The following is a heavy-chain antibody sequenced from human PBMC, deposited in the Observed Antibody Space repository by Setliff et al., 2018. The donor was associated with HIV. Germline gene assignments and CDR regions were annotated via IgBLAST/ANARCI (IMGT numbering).Heavy chain of an antibody. CDR3: ARGFSYCSGGSCYFGY. Sequence: GASVKVSCKASGGTFSSYVISWVRQAPGQGPEWMGGIIPMYGVTNYAQKFQGRVTITTDESTSTAYMELSSLRSEDTAVYYCARGFSYCSGGSCYFGYWGQGTLVTVSS. J-gene: IGHJ4*02. CDR1: GGTFSSYV. CDR2: IIPMYGVT. V-gene: IGHV1-69*05. D-gene: IGHD2-15*01.